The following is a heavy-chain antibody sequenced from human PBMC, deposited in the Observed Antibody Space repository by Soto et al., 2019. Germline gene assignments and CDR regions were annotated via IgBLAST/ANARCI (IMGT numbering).Heavy chain of an antibody. CDR1: GFTFSSYG. Sequence: GGSLRLSCAASGFTFSSYGMHWVRQAPGKGLEWVAVIWYDGSNKYYADSVKGRFTISRDNSKNTLYLQMNSLRAEDTAVYYCARDFSGSYYAPAYWGQGTLVTVSS. J-gene: IGHJ4*02. CDR2: IWYDGSNK. CDR3: ARDFSGSYYAPAY. D-gene: IGHD1-26*01. V-gene: IGHV3-33*01.